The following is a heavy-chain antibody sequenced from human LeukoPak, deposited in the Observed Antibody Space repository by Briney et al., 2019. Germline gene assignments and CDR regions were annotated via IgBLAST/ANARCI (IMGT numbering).Heavy chain of an antibody. CDR1: GGTISSGGYS. J-gene: IGHJ4*02. CDR2: IYHSGST. V-gene: IGHV4-30-2*01. Sequence: SETLSLTCAVSGGTISSGGYSWSWIRQPPGKGLEWIGYIYHSGSTNYNPSLKSRVTISVDTSKNQFSLKLSSVTAADTAVYYCARLRGGYDYWGQGTLVTVSS. D-gene: IGHD2-15*01. CDR3: ARLRGGYDY.